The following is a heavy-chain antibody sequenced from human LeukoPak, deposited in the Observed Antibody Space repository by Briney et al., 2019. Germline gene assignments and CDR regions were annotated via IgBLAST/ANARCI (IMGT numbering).Heavy chain of an antibody. CDR3: ARGVGPYGGSPGAG. CDR1: LLTFSDHW. D-gene: IGHD1-26*01. J-gene: IGHJ4*02. V-gene: IGHV3-74*01. Sequence: PGGALRLSREGPLLTFSDHWIYSVRQAPGEGLVWGSRIKTDGSEASYGDAVRGRFVISRYNSRNMLFLLMNNVRDDDTAMYFCARGVGPYGGSPGAGWGQGTQVIVSS. CDR2: IKTDGSEA.